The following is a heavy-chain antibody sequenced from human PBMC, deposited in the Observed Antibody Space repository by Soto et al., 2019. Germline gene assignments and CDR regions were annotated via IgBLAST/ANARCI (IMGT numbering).Heavy chain of an antibody. V-gene: IGHV1-3*01. CDR2: INAGNGNT. CDR3: ARDTPALIQLWASRYYDGMDV. Sequence: ASVKVSCKASGYTFTSYAMHWVRQAPGQRLEWMGWINAGNGNTKYSQKFQGRVTITRDTSASTAYMELSSLRSEDTAVYYCARDTPALIQLWASRYYDGMDVWGQGTTVTVSS. J-gene: IGHJ6*02. D-gene: IGHD5-18*01. CDR1: GYTFTSYA.